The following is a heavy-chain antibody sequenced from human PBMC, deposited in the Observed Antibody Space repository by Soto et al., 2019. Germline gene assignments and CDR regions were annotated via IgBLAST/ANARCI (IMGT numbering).Heavy chain of an antibody. V-gene: IGHV3-48*02. CDR1: GFTFSSYS. D-gene: IGHD3-3*01. Sequence: GGSLRLSCAASGFTFSSYSMNWVRQAPGKGLEWVSYISSSSSTIYYADSVKVRFTISRDNAKNSLYLPMNSLRDEDTAVYYCARDYDFWSGYYHYYYMDVWGKGTTVTVSS. CDR3: ARDYDFWSGYYHYYYMDV. CDR2: ISSSSSTI. J-gene: IGHJ6*03.